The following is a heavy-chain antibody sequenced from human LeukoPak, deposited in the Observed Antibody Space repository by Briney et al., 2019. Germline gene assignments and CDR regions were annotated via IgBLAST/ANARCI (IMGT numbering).Heavy chain of an antibody. D-gene: IGHD1-26*01. CDR3: ARPLVGDALDY. V-gene: IGHV3-33*08. J-gene: IGHJ4*02. Sequence: PGGSLRLSCAASGFTFSNAWMSWVRQAPGKGLEWVAVIWYDGSNEYYADSVKGRFTIFRDNSKNTLHLQMNSLRAEDTAVYYCARPLVGDALDYWGQGTLVTVSS. CDR1: GFTFSNAW. CDR2: IWYDGSNE.